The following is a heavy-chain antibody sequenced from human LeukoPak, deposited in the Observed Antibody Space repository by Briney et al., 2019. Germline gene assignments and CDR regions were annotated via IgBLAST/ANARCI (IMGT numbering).Heavy chain of an antibody. V-gene: IGHV1-18*01. CDR3: ARDKAYGTGSYFSEDFDH. CDR2: ISAYNGNT. CDR1: GYTFTSYG. J-gene: IGHJ4*02. Sequence: GASVKVSCKASGYTFTSYGISWVRQAPGQGLEWMGWISAYNGNTNYAQKLQGRVTMTTDTSTSTAYMELRSLRSDDTAVYYCARDKAYGTGSYFSEDFDHWGQGTLVTVSS. D-gene: IGHD3-10*01.